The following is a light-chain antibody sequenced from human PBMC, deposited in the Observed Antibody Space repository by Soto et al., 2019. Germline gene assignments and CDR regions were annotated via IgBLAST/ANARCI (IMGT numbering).Light chain of an antibody. CDR1: QSLVHSNGYNY. V-gene: IGKV2-28*01. CDR2: LGS. J-gene: IGKJ5*01. CDR3: MQALQTPT. Sequence: DIVMTQSPLSLPVTPGEPASISCRSSQSLVHSNGYNYLDWYLQKPGQSPQLLIYLGSNRASGVPDRFSGSGSGTDFTLKISRVEAEDDGVYYCMQALQTPTFGQGTRLEIK.